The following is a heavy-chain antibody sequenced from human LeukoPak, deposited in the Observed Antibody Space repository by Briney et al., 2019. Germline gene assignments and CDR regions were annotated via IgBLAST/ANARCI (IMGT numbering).Heavy chain of an antibody. CDR3: ARVAYGSSWFDP. J-gene: IGHJ5*02. Sequence: PSETLSLTCTVSGDSINDDYWSWIRQPPGKGLEWIGYIYYSGRTTYNPSLKSRVTISIDTSKSQFSLTLTSVTAADTAVYYCARVAYGSSWFDPWGQGTLVIVSS. CDR2: IYYSGRT. CDR1: GDSINDDY. D-gene: IGHD2-2*01. V-gene: IGHV4-59*01.